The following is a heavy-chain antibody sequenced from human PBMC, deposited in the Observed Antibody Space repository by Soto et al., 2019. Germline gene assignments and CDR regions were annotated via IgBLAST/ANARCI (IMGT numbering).Heavy chain of an antibody. Sequence: QVQLQESGPGLVKPSQTLSLTCTVSGGSISSGGYYWSWIRQHPGTGLEWIGYIYYTGSTYYSPSLKSRVTTSVDTAKNQFPLKLSAVTAADTAVYYCARDHGDYGDYYYGMDVWGQGTTVTAS. J-gene: IGHJ6*02. CDR1: GGSISSGGYY. CDR2: IYYTGST. V-gene: IGHV4-31*03. CDR3: ARDHGDYGDYYYGMDV. D-gene: IGHD4-17*01.